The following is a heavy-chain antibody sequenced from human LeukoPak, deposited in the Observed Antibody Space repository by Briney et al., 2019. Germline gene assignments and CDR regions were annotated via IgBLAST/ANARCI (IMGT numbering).Heavy chain of an antibody. Sequence: GGSLRLSCAASGFTFSSYSMNWVRQAPGKGLEWVSSISSSSSYIYYADSVKGRFTISRDNAKNSLYLQMSSLRAEDTAVYYCARVNDIVVVPAAIDYWGQGTLVTVSS. V-gene: IGHV3-21*01. D-gene: IGHD2-2*01. CDR2: ISSSSSYI. CDR3: ARVNDIVVVPAAIDY. CDR1: GFTFSSYS. J-gene: IGHJ4*02.